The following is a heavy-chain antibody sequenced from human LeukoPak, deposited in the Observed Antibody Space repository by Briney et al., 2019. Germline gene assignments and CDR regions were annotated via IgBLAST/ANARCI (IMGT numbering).Heavy chain of an antibody. CDR1: GASVGSSSYY. V-gene: IGHV4-39*01. CDR3: ARQTWIELWHFDY. CDR2: IYYSGST. Sequence: SETLSLTCTLSGASVGSSSYYWAWIRQPPGKGLEWIGSIYYSGSTYYTPSLKSRVTISVETSKSKFSLKVSSVTAADTAVYYCARQTWIELWHFDYWGQGALVTVSS. J-gene: IGHJ4*02. D-gene: IGHD5-18*01.